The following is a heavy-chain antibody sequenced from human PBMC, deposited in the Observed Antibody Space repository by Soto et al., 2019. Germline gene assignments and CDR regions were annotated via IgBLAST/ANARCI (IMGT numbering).Heavy chain of an antibody. J-gene: IGHJ4*02. CDR1: GFTFSGYI. CDR3: AKLAGTSI. CDR2: ISGSGGST. V-gene: IGHV3-23*01. Sequence: EVQLLESGGGLVQPGGSLRLSCAVSGFTFSGYIMSWVRQAPGKGLEWVSAISGSGGSTYYAGSVKGRFTISRDSSKNTLYLEMNRLRAEDTAVYYCAKLAGTSIWGQGTLVTVSS. D-gene: IGHD1-1*01.